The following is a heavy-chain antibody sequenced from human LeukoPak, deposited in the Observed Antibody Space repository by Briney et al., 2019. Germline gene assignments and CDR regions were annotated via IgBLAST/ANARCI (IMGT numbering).Heavy chain of an antibody. D-gene: IGHD2-2*01. CDR3: ARGGHCSTTSCSNYDGMDV. Sequence: GGSLRLSCAASGFTFSSYGMHWVRQAPGKGLEWVAATWYDGSNKYYADSVKGRFTISRGNSKNTLFLQMNSLRAEDTAVYFCARGGHCSTTSCSNYDGMDVWGQGTTLTVSS. CDR1: GFTFSSYG. J-gene: IGHJ6*02. CDR2: TWYDGSNK. V-gene: IGHV3-33*01.